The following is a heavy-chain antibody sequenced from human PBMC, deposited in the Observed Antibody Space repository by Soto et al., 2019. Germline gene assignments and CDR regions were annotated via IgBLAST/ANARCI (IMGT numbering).Heavy chain of an antibody. Sequence: SDMVSCAASGGCFLSFSITWARQAPGQGLEGVGRISPIENKANYALKFQDRVTITADRSTRTAYRDLRSLRPEFTVVYYCAKRLLFVDHAWMDVWGRGTTGTVSS. CDR2: ISPIENKA. CDR1: GGCFLSFS. D-gene: IGHD2-15*01. V-gene: IGHV1-69*02. CDR3: AKRLLFVDHAWMDV. J-gene: IGHJ6*03.